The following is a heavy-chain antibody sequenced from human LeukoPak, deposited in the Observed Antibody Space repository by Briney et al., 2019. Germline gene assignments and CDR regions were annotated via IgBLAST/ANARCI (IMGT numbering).Heavy chain of an antibody. CDR3: ARDDTSAHFFDY. CDR1: GFTFKIYS. Sequence: GGSLRLSCAASGFTFKIYSMNWVRQAPGKGLEWVSSISTSSSHMYYADSVKGRFTMSRDNAKNSLYLQMNTLRAEDTAVYYCARDDTSAHFFDYWGQGTLVTVSS. D-gene: IGHD3-10*01. J-gene: IGHJ4*02. V-gene: IGHV3-21*01. CDR2: ISTSSSHM.